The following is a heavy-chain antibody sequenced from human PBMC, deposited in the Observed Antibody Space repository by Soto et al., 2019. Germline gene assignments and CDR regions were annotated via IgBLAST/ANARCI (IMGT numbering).Heavy chain of an antibody. J-gene: IGHJ6*02. CDR1: GGTFSSYA. CDR3: ERDTICRYTTPWSVYYYGMDV. Sequence: SVKVSCKASGGTFSSYAISWVRQAPGQGLEWMGGIIPIFGTANYAQKFQGRVTITADESTSTAYMELSRMRSEETAVYYCERDTICRYTTPWSVYYYGMDVCRQVTTVTVSS. CDR2: IIPIFGTA. V-gene: IGHV1-69*13. D-gene: IGHD2-15*01.